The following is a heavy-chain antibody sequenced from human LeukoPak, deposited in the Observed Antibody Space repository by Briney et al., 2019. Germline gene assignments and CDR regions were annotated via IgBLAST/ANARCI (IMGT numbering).Heavy chain of an antibody. CDR2: INHSGST. V-gene: IGHV4-34*01. Sequence: SGTLSLTCAVYGGSFSGYYWSWIRQPPGKGLEWIGKINHSGSTNYNPSLKSRVTISVDTSKNQFSLKLSSVTAADTAVYYCARAKGSGTLISRGAFDIWGQGTMVTVSS. D-gene: IGHD3-10*01. CDR3: ARAKGSGTLISRGAFDI. J-gene: IGHJ3*02. CDR1: GGSFSGYY.